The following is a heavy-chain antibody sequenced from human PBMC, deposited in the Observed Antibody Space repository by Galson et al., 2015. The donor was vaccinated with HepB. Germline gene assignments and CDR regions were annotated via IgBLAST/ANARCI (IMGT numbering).Heavy chain of an antibody. Sequence: SVKVSCKASGYTFTGYYMHWVRQAPGQGLEWMGWINPNSGGTNYAQKFQGRVTMTRDTSISTAYMELSRLRSDDTAVYYCASLAYCGGDCHPDDAFDIWGQGTMVTVSS. J-gene: IGHJ3*02. CDR1: GYTFTGYY. V-gene: IGHV1-2*02. D-gene: IGHD2-21*01. CDR3: ASLAYCGGDCHPDDAFDI. CDR2: INPNSGGT.